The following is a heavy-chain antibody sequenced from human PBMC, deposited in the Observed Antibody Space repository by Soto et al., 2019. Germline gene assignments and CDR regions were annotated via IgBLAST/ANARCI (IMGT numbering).Heavy chain of an antibody. J-gene: IGHJ4*02. D-gene: IGHD2-8*02. CDR2: ISSSSSTI. CDR1: GFTFSSYS. Sequence: PGGSLSLSCAASGFTFSSYSMNWVRQAPGKGLEWVSYISSSSSTIYYADSVKGRFTISRDNTKNTLYLQMNSLRAEDTAVYYCAKAASYWWSAGRRSFDYWGQGTLVTVSS. CDR3: AKAASYWWSAGRRSFDY. V-gene: IGHV3-48*01.